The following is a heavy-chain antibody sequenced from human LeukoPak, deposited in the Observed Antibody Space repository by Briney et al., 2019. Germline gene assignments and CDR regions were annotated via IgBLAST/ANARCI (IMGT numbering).Heavy chain of an antibody. V-gene: IGHV4-30-2*01. CDR3: ASSYYDFWSGQYDY. D-gene: IGHD3-3*01. J-gene: IGHJ4*02. Sequence: PSETLSLTCAVSGGSISSGGYSWSWIRQPPGKGLEWIGYIYHSGSTYYNPSLKSRVTISVDRSKNQFSLKLSSVTAADTAVYYRASSYYDFWSGQYDYWGQGTLVTVSS. CDR2: IYHSGST. CDR1: GGSISSGGYS.